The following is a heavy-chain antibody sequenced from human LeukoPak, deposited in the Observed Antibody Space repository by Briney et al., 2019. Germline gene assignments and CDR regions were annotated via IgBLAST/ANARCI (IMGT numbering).Heavy chain of an antibody. CDR2: IYYSGST. CDR3: AREEGLDSSSWTYYFDY. D-gene: IGHD6-13*01. CDR1: GGSISSSSYY. V-gene: IGHV4-39*07. J-gene: IGHJ4*02. Sequence: SETLSLTCTVSGGSISSSSYYWGWIRQPPGKGLEWIGSIYYSGSTYYNPSLKSRVTISVDTSKNQFSLKLSSVTAADTAVYYCAREEGLDSSSWTYYFDYWGQGTLVTVSS.